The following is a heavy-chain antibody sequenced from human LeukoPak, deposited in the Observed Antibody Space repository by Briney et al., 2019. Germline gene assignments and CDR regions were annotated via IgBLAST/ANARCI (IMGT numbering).Heavy chain of an antibody. J-gene: IGHJ4*02. Sequence: SETLSLTCTVSGGSVNSGSYYWNWIRQPPGKGLEWIGYIYYTGTTNYNPSLKSRVTISVDTSKNQFSLKVSSVTAADTGVYYCASKSTDHGELRFDYWGQGTLVTVSS. CDR1: GGSVNSGSYY. D-gene: IGHD4-17*01. CDR3: ASKSTDHGELRFDY. V-gene: IGHV4-61*01. CDR2: IYYTGTT.